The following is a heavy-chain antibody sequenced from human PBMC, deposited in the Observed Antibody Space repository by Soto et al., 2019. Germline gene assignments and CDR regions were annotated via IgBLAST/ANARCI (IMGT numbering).Heavy chain of an antibody. CDR2: IYYSGST. V-gene: IGHV4-39*01. J-gene: IGHJ2*01. CDR3: VRGYCTNGVCHHSYFDL. Sequence: QLQLQESGPGLVKPSETLSLTCTVSGGSIRSSSYYWVWIRQPPGKGLEWIGSIYYSGSTYYNPSLKSRVPISVDTSKIQVSRKLTAVTAANTAVYYCVRGYCTNGVCHHSYFDLWGRGTLVTVSS. D-gene: IGHD2-8*01. CDR1: GGSIRSSSYY.